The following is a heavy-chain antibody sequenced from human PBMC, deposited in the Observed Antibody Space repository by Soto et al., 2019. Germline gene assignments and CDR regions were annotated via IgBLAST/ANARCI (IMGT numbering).Heavy chain of an antibody. D-gene: IGHD3-10*01. Sequence: EVQLVESGGGVVRPGGSLRLSCTASGFTFDHYGMSWVRQGPGKGLEWVATINWDGTSIGYADSVKGRYTISRDNAKNSLYLQMNSLRGEDTASYYCARDLSITAEPFDCWGQGTLVTVSS. CDR3: ARDLSITAEPFDC. J-gene: IGHJ4*02. CDR2: INWDGTSI. CDR1: GFTFDHYG. V-gene: IGHV3-20*04.